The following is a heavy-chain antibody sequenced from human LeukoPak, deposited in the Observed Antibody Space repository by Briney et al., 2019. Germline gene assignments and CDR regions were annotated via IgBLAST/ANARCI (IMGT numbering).Heavy chain of an antibody. CDR1: GYTFTGYY. CDR2: INPNRGGT. D-gene: IGHD3-10*01. V-gene: IGHV1-2*02. CDR3: ARGAESSYGSGLGWFDP. Sequence: ASVKVSCKASGYTFTGYYMHWVRQAPGQGLEWMGWINPNRGGTNFAQKFQGGVTMTRDTSIATAYMELSRLRSDDTAVYYCARGAESSYGSGLGWFDPWGQGTLVTVSS. J-gene: IGHJ5*02.